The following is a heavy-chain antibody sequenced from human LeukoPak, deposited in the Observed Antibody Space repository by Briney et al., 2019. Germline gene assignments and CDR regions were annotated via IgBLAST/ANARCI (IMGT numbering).Heavy chain of an antibody. J-gene: IGHJ4*02. CDR2: ISYDASNK. Sequence: GGSLRLSCAASGFTFSSYAMHWVRQAPGKGLEWVAVISYDASNKYYADSVKGRFTISRDNSKNTLYLQMNSLRAEDTAVYYCARGSLYGDYNFDYWGQGTLVTVSS. D-gene: IGHD4-17*01. V-gene: IGHV3-30*04. CDR3: ARGSLYGDYNFDY. CDR1: GFTFSSYA.